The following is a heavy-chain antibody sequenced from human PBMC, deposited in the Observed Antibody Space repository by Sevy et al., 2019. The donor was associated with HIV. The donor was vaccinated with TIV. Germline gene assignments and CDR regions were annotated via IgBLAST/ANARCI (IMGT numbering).Heavy chain of an antibody. CDR1: GGTFSNYA. D-gene: IGHD2-2*01. J-gene: IGHJ4*02. V-gene: IGHV1-69*13. CDR3: ARTPLVRIPGSTDLYFDN. Sequence: VKVSCKASGGTFSNYALSWVRQAPGQGLEWMGGIIPIFRTTNFAQTFQGRVTIIADGSTSTAYMELSSLRSADTDVYYWARTPLVRIPGSTDLYFDNWGQGTLVHVSS. CDR2: IIPIFRTT.